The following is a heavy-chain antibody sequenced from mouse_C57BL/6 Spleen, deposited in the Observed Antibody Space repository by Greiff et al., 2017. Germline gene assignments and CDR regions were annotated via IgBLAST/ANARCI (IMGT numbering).Heavy chain of an antibody. CDR1: GFNIKDDY. CDR3: TRGSWFAY. V-gene: IGHV14-4*01. CDR2: FDPENGDT. Sequence: EVQLQESGAELVRPGASVKLSCTASGFNIKDDYMHWVKQRPEQGLEWIGWFDPENGDTEYASKFQGKATITADTSSITAYLQLSSLTSEDTAVXYCTRGSWFAYWGQGTLVTVSA. J-gene: IGHJ3*01.